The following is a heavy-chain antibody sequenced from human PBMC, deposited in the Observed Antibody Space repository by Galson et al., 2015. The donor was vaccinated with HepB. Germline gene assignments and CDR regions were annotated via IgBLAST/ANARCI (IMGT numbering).Heavy chain of an antibody. D-gene: IGHD3-3*01. Sequence: CKASGSTFTGYYMHWVRQAPGQGLEWMGWINPNSGGTNYAQKFQGRVTMTRDTSISTAYMELSRLRSDDTAVYYCARETPRITIFGVAAYYYYMDVWGKGTTVTVSS. CDR3: ARETPRITIFGVAAYYYYMDV. CDR1: GSTFTGYY. CDR2: INPNSGGT. V-gene: IGHV1-2*02. J-gene: IGHJ6*03.